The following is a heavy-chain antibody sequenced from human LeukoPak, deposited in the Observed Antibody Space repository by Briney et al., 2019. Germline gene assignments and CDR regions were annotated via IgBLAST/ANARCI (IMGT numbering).Heavy chain of an antibody. D-gene: IGHD3-22*01. CDR1: GYTFTSYY. CDR2: INPSGGST. CDR3: ASPGDSSGYWFDY. Sequence: ASVKASCRASGYTFTSYYMHWVRQAPGQGLEWMGIINPSGGSTSYAQKFQGRVTMTRDTSTSTVYMELSSPRSEDTAVYYCASPGDSSGYWFDYWGQGTLVTVSS. V-gene: IGHV1-46*01. J-gene: IGHJ4*02.